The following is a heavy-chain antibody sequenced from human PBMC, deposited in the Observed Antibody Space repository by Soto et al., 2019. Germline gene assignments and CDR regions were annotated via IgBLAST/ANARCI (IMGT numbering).Heavy chain of an antibody. CDR1: GGSISSGGYY. CDR3: ARDHYVSSGLVGNWFDP. D-gene: IGHD3-22*01. J-gene: IGHJ5*02. Sequence: QVQLQESGPGLVKPSQTLSLTCTVSGGSISSGGYYWSWIRQHPGKGLEWIGYINYSGSTYYNPSLKSRVTISVDTSKNQFSLKLSSVTAADTAVYYCARDHYVSSGLVGNWFDPWGQGTLVTVSS. CDR2: INYSGST. V-gene: IGHV4-31*03.